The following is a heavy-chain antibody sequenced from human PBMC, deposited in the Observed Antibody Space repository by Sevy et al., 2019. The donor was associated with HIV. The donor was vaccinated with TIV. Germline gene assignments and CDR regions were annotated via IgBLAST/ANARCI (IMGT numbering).Heavy chain of an antibody. D-gene: IGHD6-25*01. Sequence: SGPTLVNPTQTLTLTCTFSGFSRSTSGVGVGWIRQPPGKALEWLALIYWNDDKLYSPSLKSRLTITKETSKNQVVITMTNMDPVDTATYYCAHNGGVGIAAAVFDYWGQGTLVTVSS. CDR2: IYWNDDK. J-gene: IGHJ4*02. CDR3: AHNGGVGIAAAVFDY. V-gene: IGHV2-5*01. CDR1: GFSRSTSGVG.